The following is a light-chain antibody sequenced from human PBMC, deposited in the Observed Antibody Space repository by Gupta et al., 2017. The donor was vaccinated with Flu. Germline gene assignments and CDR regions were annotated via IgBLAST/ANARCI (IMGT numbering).Light chain of an antibody. CDR1: QDISNH. J-gene: IGKJ2*01. CDR2: EAS. V-gene: IGKV1-33*01. CDR3: QQYDDLPYT. Sequence: DIQMTQSPSSLSASLGDRVTITCQANQDISNHLNWYQQKPGKASKFLIYEASNLETGVPSRFSGSGSGTDFTFTISSLQPEDIATYYCQQYDDLPYTFGQGSKLEIK.